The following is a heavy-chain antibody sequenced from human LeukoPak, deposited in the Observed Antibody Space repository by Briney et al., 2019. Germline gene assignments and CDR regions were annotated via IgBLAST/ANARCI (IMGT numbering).Heavy chain of an antibody. V-gene: IGHV4-39*07. CDR3: ARVLGGGYSGYDYYYYYYMDV. Sequence: SETLSLTCTVSRGSISSSTFYCGCIRHPPGKGLEWIGSIFSGGSTYYNPSLKGRVTISVGTSKNQFSLKLSSVTAADTAVYYCARVLGGGYSGYDYYYYYYMDVWGKGTTVTVSS. CDR1: RGSISSSTFY. CDR2: IFSGGST. D-gene: IGHD5-12*01. J-gene: IGHJ6*03.